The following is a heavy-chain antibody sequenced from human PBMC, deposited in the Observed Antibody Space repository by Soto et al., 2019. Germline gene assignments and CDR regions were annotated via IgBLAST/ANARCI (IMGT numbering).Heavy chain of an antibody. D-gene: IGHD1-26*01. CDR3: ATQEVGGTYVYTFDP. CDR2: IYCSGST. CDR1: GGSISSSSDY. Sequence: SETLSLTCTVSGGSISSSSDYWGWIRQPPGKGLEWIGSIYCSGSTYYNPSLKSRVTISVDTSKNHFSLKLSSVTAADTAVYYCATQEVGGTYVYTFDPWGQGTLVTVSS. V-gene: IGHV4-39*02. J-gene: IGHJ5*02.